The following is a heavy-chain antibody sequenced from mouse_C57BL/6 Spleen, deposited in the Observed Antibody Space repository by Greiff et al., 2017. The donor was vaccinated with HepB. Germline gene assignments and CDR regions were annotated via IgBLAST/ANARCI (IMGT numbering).Heavy chain of an antibody. CDR3: ARWGYGSSHWYFDV. V-gene: IGHV1-43*01. D-gene: IGHD1-1*01. CDR2: VNPSTGGT. Sequence: VQLQQSGPELVKPGASVKISCKASGYSFTGYYMHWVKQSSEKSLEWIGEVNPSTGGTSYNQKFKGKATLTVDKSSSTAYMQLKSLTSEDSAVYYCARWGYGSSHWYFDVWGTGTTVTVSS. CDR1: GYSFTGYY. J-gene: IGHJ1*03.